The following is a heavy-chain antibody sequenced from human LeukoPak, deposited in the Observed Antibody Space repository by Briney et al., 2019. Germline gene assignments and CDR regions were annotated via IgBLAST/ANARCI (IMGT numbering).Heavy chain of an antibody. CDR2: IIPILGIA. CDR3: ARSEEMATIDY. Sequence: ASVKVSCKASGGTFSSYTISWMRQAPGQGLEWMGRIIPILGIANYAQKFQGRVTITADKSTSTAYMELSSLRPEDTAVYYCARSEEMATIDYWGQGTLVTVSS. D-gene: IGHD5-24*01. J-gene: IGHJ4*02. V-gene: IGHV1-69*02. CDR1: GGTFSSYT.